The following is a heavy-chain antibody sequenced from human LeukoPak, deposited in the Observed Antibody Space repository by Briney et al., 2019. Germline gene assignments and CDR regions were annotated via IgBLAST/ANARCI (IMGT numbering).Heavy chain of an antibody. CDR3: VRVLSGFTNFDC. Sequence: ASVTVSCTASGYTFITYDINWVRQATGQGLEWMGWMNPISGNTGYAQKFQGRVTMTRDTSINTAYMELGSLRSDDTAVYYCVRVLSGFTNFDCWGQGTLVTVSS. CDR1: GYTFITYD. J-gene: IGHJ4*02. CDR2: MNPISGNT. V-gene: IGHV1-8*01. D-gene: IGHD6-19*01.